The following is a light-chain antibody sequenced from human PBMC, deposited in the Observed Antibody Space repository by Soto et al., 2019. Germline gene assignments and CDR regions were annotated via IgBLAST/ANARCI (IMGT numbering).Light chain of an antibody. V-gene: IGLV1-44*01. CDR1: SSNIGSKT. J-gene: IGLJ2*01. CDR2: SNN. CDR3: VAWDDSLHGPR. Sequence: QSVLTQPPSASGTPGQRVTISCSGSSSNIGSKTVNWYQQLPGTAPKLLIYSNNQRPSGVPDRFSGSKSGSSASLAISGLQSEDEADYYCVAWDDSLHGPRFSGGTKVTVL.